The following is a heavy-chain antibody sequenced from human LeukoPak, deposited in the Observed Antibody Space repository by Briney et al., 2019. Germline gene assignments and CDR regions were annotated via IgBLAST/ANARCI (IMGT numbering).Heavy chain of an antibody. CDR1: GGSISSSSYY. V-gene: IGHV4-39*07. D-gene: IGHD5-18*01. Sequence: PSETLSLTCTVSGGSISSSSYYWGWIRQPPGKGLEWIGSIYYSGSTYYNPSLKSRVTISVDTSKNQFSLKLSSVTAADTAVYYCARDWDTAMSDRFDPWGQGTLVTVSS. CDR2: IYYSGST. J-gene: IGHJ5*02. CDR3: ARDWDTAMSDRFDP.